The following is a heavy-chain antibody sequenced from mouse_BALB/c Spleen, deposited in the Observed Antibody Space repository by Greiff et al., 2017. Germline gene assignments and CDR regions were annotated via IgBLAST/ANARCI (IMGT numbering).Heavy chain of an antibody. D-gene: IGHD1-1*01. CDR3: ARELRYAMDY. V-gene: IGHV2-6-7*01. Sequence: VKLVESGPGLVAPSQSLSITCTVSGFSFTGYGVNWVRQPPGKGLEWLGMVWGDGSTDYNSALKSRLSISKDNSKSQVFLRMNSLQTDDTARYYCARELRYAMDYWGQGTSVTVSS. J-gene: IGHJ4*01. CDR2: VWGDGST. CDR1: GFSFTGYG.